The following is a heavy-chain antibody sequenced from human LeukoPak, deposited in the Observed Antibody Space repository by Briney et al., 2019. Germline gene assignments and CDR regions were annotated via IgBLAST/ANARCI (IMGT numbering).Heavy chain of an antibody. CDR2: ISGSGGTT. D-gene: IGHD2-2*01. V-gene: IGHV3-23*01. Sequence: GWSLRLSCAASGFTFSSYAMSWVRQAPGKGLEWVSGISGSGGTTYYADSVKGRFTISRDNSKNTLYLQMNSLRAEDTAIYYCANGGRVEYQLRGFDPWGQGTLVSVSS. J-gene: IGHJ5*02. CDR3: ANGGRVEYQLRGFDP. CDR1: GFTFSSYA.